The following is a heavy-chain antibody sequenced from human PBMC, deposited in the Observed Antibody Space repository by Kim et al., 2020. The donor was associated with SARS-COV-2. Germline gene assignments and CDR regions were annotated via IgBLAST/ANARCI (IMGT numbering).Heavy chain of an antibody. CDR3: AKATSGFWSDLQVRAGMDV. V-gene: IGHV3-9*01. J-gene: IGHJ6*02. D-gene: IGHD3-3*01. Sequence: GRFTISRDNAKNSLYLQMNSLRAEDTALYYCAKATSGFWSDLQVRAGMDVWGQGTTVTVSS.